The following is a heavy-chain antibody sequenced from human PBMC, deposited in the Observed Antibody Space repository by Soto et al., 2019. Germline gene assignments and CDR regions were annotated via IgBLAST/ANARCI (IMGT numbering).Heavy chain of an antibody. CDR2: TYYRAKWYN. CDR3: ARGKSGYRSSSRAFDI. Sequence: SQTLSLTCAISGDSVSSNSAAWNWIRQSPSRGLESLGRTYYRAKWYNDYAVSVKSRITINPDTSKNQFSLQLNSVTPEDTAVYFCARGKSGYRSSSRAFDIWGQGTMVTVSS. J-gene: IGHJ3*02. V-gene: IGHV6-1*01. CDR1: GDSVSSNSAA. D-gene: IGHD6-6*01.